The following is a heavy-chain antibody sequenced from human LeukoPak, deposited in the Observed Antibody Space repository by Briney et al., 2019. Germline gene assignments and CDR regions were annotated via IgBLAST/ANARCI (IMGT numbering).Heavy chain of an antibody. D-gene: IGHD3-22*01. CDR1: GASISKFY. Sequence: PSETLSLICSISGASISKFYWSWIRQPPGKGLEWIGTIYYSGRTYYSPSLKSRVTMSVDPSNNQFSLNLRSVTAADTAVYYCARRRYYDGSGYLEWGQGTLLSVSS. J-gene: IGHJ1*01. CDR3: ARRRYYDGSGYLE. V-gene: IGHV4-59*04. CDR2: IYYSGRT.